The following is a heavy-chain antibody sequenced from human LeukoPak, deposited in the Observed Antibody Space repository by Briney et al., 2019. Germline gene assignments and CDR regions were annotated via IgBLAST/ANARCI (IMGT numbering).Heavy chain of an antibody. J-gene: IGHJ4*02. D-gene: IGHD3-10*01. CDR2: INPNGGGT. Sequence: GGSLRVSCEASGYTFTGYAMHWVRQAPGQGLEWVSSINPNGGGTNYAHKFKGRFTMTRDTSTSTAYMELNRLRSDDTAVYYCSRDNGAGGYYSDYWGQGTLVTVSS. CDR1: GYTFTGYA. V-gene: IGHV1-2*02. CDR3: SRDNGAGGYYSDY.